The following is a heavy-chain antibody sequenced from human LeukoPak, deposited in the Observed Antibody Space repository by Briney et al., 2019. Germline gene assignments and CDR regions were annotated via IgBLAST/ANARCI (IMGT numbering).Heavy chain of an antibody. CDR3: ARASGYYYGDFDY. D-gene: IGHD3-22*01. J-gene: IGHJ4*02. Sequence: SETLSLTGTVSGGSISSSSYYWGWIRQTPGKGLEWIGSIYYSGSTYYNPSLKSRVTISVDTSKNQFSLKLSSVTAADTAVYYCARASGYYYGDFDYWGQGTRVTVSS. CDR1: GGSISSSSYY. V-gene: IGHV4-39*07. CDR2: IYYSGST.